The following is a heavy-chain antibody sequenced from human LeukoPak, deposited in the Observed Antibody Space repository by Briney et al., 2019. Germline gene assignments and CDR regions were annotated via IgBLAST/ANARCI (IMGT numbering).Heavy chain of an antibody. V-gene: IGHV1-46*01. D-gene: IGHD4-23*01. J-gene: IGHJ2*01. Sequence: ASVKVSCKASRGTFSTYAFGWVRHAPGQGLEWMGIINPSGGSTSYAQKFQGRVTMTRDTSTSTVYMELSSLRSGDTAVYYCARDPIMTTVASLSYWYFDLWGRGTLVTVSS. CDR1: RGTFSTYA. CDR2: INPSGGST. CDR3: ARDPIMTTVASLSYWYFDL.